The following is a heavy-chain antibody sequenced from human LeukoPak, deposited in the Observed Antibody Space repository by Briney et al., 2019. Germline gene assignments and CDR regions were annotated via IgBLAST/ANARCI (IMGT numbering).Heavy chain of an antibody. D-gene: IGHD6-13*01. V-gene: IGHV4-4*07. CDR3: ARGPGQLTSECFDS. Sequence: SETLSLTCTVSGGSISSYYWSWIRQPAGKGLEWIGRIYPTDITTCNPSLKSRVTLSVDTSKNQFSLKVNSVTAADAAVYYCARGPGQLTSECFDSWGQGILVTVSS. CDR2: IYPTDIT. J-gene: IGHJ5*01. CDR1: GGSISSYY.